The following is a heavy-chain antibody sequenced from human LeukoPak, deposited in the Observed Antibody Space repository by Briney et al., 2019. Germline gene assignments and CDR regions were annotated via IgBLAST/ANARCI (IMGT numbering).Heavy chain of an antibody. D-gene: IGHD6-13*01. Sequence: PSQTLSLTCTVSGGSISSGSYYWSWIRQPAGKGLEWIGRIYTSGSTNYNPSLKSRVTISVDTSKNQFSLKLSSVTAADTAVYYCASGQQLVRGAFDIWGQGTMVTVSS. V-gene: IGHV4-61*02. CDR2: IYTSGST. J-gene: IGHJ3*02. CDR3: ASGQQLVRGAFDI. CDR1: GGSISSGSYY.